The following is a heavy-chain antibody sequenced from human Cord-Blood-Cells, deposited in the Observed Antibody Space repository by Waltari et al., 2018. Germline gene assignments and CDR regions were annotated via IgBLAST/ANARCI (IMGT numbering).Heavy chain of an antibody. CDR1: GGTVSSYA. D-gene: IGHD4-4*01. CDR2: IIPIFGTA. CDR3: AVTTDGLINYYYMDV. J-gene: IGHJ6*03. Sequence: QVQLVQSGAEVQKPGSSVKVPCKASGGTVSSYAISWVRQAPGQGLEWMGGIIPIFGTANYAQKFQGRVTITADESTSTAYMELSSLRSEDTAVYYCAVTTDGLINYYYMDVWGKGTTVTVSS. V-gene: IGHV1-69*01.